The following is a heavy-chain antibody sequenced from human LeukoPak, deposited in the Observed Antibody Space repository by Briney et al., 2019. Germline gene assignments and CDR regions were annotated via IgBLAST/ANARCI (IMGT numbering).Heavy chain of an antibody. CDR3: AREPRAPQPPLDY. V-gene: IGHV3-21*01. Sequence: GGSLRLSCAASGFTFSSYSMNWVRQAPGKGLEWVSSISSSSSFIYYADSVKGRFTISRDNAKNSLYLQMNSLRAEDTAVYYCAREPRAPQPPLDYWGQGTLVTVSS. J-gene: IGHJ4*02. CDR2: ISSSSSFI. D-gene: IGHD1-26*01. CDR1: GFTFSSYS.